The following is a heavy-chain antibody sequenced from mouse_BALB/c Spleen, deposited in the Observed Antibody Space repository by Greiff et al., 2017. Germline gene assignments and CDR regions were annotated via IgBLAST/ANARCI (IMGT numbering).Heavy chain of an antibody. CDR2: IYPYNGGT. V-gene: IGHV1S29*02. Sequence: EVQLQQSGPELVKPGASVKISCKASGYTFTDYNMHWVKQSHGKSLEWIGYIYPYNGGTGYNQKFKSKATLTVDNSSSTAYMELRSLTSEDSAVYYGARRGPDWYFDVWGAGTTVTVSS. CDR1: GYTFTDYN. J-gene: IGHJ1*01. CDR3: ARRGPDWYFDV.